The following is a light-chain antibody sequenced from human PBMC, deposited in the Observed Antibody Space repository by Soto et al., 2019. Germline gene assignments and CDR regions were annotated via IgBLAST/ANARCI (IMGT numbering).Light chain of an antibody. J-gene: IGLJ1*01. V-gene: IGLV2-18*02. Sequence: QPVLTQPPSVSGSPGQSVTISCTGTRSDVGSYNSVSWYQQRPGTVPKLMIYEVSYRPSGVPDRFSGSKSGNTASLTISGLQAEDEADYYCSSYTTSNTDVFGMGTKLTVL. CDR2: EVS. CDR3: SSYTTSNTDV. CDR1: RSDVGSYNS.